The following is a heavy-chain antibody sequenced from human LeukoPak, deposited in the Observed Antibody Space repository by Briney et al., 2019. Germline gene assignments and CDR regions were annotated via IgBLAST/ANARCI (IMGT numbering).Heavy chain of an antibody. Sequence: GGSLRLSCAASGFTFSNAWMSWVRQAPGKGLEWVGRIKSKTDGGTTDYAAPVKGRFTISRDDSKNTLYLQMNSLKTEDTAVYYCTTEVDGYQGYCTNGVCYRPPDWGQGTLVTVSS. V-gene: IGHV3-15*01. CDR2: IKSKTDGGTT. J-gene: IGHJ4*02. CDR1: GFTFSNAW. D-gene: IGHD2-8*01. CDR3: TTEVDGYQGYCTNGVCYRPPD.